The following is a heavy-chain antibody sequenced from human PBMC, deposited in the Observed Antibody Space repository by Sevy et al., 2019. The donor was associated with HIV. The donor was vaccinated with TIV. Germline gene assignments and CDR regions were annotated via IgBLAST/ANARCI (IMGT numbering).Heavy chain of an antibody. D-gene: IGHD4-17*01. CDR3: ARDRGSTVTTPGGY. CDR2: IKQDGSEK. V-gene: IGHV3-7*01. J-gene: IGHJ4*02. CDR1: GFTFSSYW. Sequence: GGSLRLSCAASGFTFSSYWMSWVRQVPGKGLEWVANIKQDGSEKYYVDSVKGRFTISRDNAKNSRYLQMNSLRVEDTAVYYCARDRGSTVTTPGGYWGQGTLVTVSS.